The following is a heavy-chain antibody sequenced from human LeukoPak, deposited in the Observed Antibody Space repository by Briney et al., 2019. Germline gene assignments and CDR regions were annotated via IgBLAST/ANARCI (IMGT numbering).Heavy chain of an antibody. Sequence: PGGSLRLSCAASGFTFSSSAMSWVRQAPGKGLEWVSAIDDSGGGTYYADSVKGRFTISRDNSKNTLYLQMNSLRAEDTAVYYCAKSRESGYQLPTYYFGYWGQGTLVTVSS. V-gene: IGHV3-23*01. CDR1: GFTFSSSA. CDR2: IDDSGGGT. D-gene: IGHD2-2*01. J-gene: IGHJ4*02. CDR3: AKSRESGYQLPTYYFGY.